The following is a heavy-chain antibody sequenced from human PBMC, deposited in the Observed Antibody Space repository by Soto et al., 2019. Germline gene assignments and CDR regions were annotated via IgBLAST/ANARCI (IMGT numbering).Heavy chain of an antibody. CDR1: GGSISSGGYY. CDR2: IYYSGST. V-gene: IGHV4-31*03. J-gene: IGHJ5*02. CDR3: ARATLDYDYVWGSYRQVNWFDP. D-gene: IGHD3-16*02. Sequence: PSETLSLTCTVSGGSISSGGYYWSWIRQHPGKGLEWIGYIYYSGSTYYNPSLKSGVTISVDTSKNQFSLKLSSVTAADTAVYYCARATLDYDYVWGSYRQVNWFDPWGQGTLVTVSS.